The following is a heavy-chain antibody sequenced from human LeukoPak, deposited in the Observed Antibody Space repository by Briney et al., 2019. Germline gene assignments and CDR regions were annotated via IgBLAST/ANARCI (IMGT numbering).Heavy chain of an antibody. J-gene: IGHJ4*02. CDR2: IYHSGTT. D-gene: IGHD6-19*01. CDR3: VRHSSGWGNFDY. V-gene: IGHV4-39*01. Sequence: SETLSLTCSVSSVSISSNYYWAWIRQPPGQGLEWIGSIYHSGTTYYNPSLRSRVTISVDTSKNQFSLKLSSVTAADTAVYYCVRHSSGWGNFDYWGQGTLVTVSS. CDR1: SVSISSNYY.